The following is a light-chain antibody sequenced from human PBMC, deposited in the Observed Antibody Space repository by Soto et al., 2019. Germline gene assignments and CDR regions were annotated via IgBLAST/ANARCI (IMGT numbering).Light chain of an antibody. CDR3: AAWDDSLSGPHYV. V-gene: IGLV1-47*01. CDR2: RNN. J-gene: IGLJ1*01. CDR1: SSNIGSNY. Sequence: QSVLTQPPSASGTPGQRVTISCSGSSSNIGSNYVYWYQQLPGTAPKLLIYRNNQQPSGVPDRFSGSKSGTSASLAISGLRSEDEADYYCAAWDDSLSGPHYVFGTGTKVTDL.